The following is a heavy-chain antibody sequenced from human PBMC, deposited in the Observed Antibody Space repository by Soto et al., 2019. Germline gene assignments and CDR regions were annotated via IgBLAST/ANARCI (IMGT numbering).Heavy chain of an antibody. Sequence: EVQLLESGGGLVQPGGSLRLSCAASGFTFSSYAMSWVRQAPGKGLEWVSVISGSGGSTYYANSVKGRFTISRDNSKNTLYMQMNSLRAEDTAVYYCAKRSSGWYFDLWGRGTLVTVSS. D-gene: IGHD6-19*01. CDR2: ISGSGGST. J-gene: IGHJ2*01. CDR1: GFTFSSYA. CDR3: AKRSSGWYFDL. V-gene: IGHV3-23*01.